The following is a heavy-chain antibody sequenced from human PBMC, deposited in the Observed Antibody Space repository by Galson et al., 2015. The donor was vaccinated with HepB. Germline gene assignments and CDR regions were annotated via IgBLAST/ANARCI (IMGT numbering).Heavy chain of an antibody. Sequence: SVKVSCKASGFTFTSSAMQWVRQARGQRLEWIGWIVVGSGNTNYAQKFQERVTITRDMSTSTAYMELSSLRSEDTAVYYCAADGGTVGATYFDYWGQGTLVTVSS. CDR2: IVVGSGNT. V-gene: IGHV1-58*02. J-gene: IGHJ4*02. CDR1: GFTFTSSA. CDR3: AADGGTVGATYFDY. D-gene: IGHD1-26*01.